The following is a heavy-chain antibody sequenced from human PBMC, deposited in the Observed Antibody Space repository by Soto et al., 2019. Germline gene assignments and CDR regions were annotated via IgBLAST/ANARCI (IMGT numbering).Heavy chain of an antibody. D-gene: IGHD3-22*01. Sequence: ASVKVSCKVSGYTLTELSMHWVRQAPGKGLEWMGGFDPEDGETIYAQKFQGRVTMTEGTSTDTAYMELSSLRSEDTAVYYCATGKNTYYYDSSGSRYFQHWGQGTLVTV. CDR3: ATGKNTYYYDSSGSRYFQH. J-gene: IGHJ1*01. V-gene: IGHV1-24*01. CDR1: GYTLTELS. CDR2: FDPEDGET.